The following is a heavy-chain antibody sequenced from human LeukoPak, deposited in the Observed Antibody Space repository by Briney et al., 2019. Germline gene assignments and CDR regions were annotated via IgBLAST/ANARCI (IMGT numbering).Heavy chain of an antibody. CDR3: ARQRWYYDSSGYRGGYFDY. V-gene: IGHV4-59*08. CDR2: IFYSGST. Sequence: PSETLSLTCTVSGGSISSHYWSWIRQPPGKGLEWIGYIFYSGSTKYNPSLKSRVTISVDTSKNQFSLKLSSVTAADTAVYYCARQRWYYDSSGYRGGYFDYWGQGTLVTVSS. J-gene: IGHJ4*02. CDR1: GGSISSHY. D-gene: IGHD3-22*01.